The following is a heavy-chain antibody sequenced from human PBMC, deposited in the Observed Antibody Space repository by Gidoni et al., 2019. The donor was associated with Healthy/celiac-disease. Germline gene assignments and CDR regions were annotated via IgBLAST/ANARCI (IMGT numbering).Heavy chain of an antibody. CDR2: IKSKTDGGTT. CDR3: TTDLVPPEMATTLRQMDY. CDR1: GFTFSHPW. J-gene: IGHJ4*02. V-gene: IGHV3-15*07. Sequence: EVQLVASGGGLVKPGGSLRLSRAASGFTFSHPWMNWVRQAPGKGLEWVGRIKSKTDGGTTDYAAPVKGRFTISRDDSKNTLYLQMNSLKTEDTAVYYCTTDLVPPEMATTLRQMDYWGQGTLVTVSS. D-gene: IGHD5-12*01.